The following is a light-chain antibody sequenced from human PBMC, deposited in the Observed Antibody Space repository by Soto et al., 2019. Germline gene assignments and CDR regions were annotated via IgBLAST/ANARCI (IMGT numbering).Light chain of an antibody. V-gene: IGKV1-5*01. Sequence: DIQMTQSPSTLSASVGVRVTITCRPSQSISRWLAWCQQNPDKASKLLMYCASSFANGVQSRFSRSESVTKFTLTISSLQPDDFATYYCKEYEAYPWTVGQETKLDNK. J-gene: IGKJ1*01. CDR2: CAS. CDR3: KEYEAYPWT. CDR1: QSISRW.